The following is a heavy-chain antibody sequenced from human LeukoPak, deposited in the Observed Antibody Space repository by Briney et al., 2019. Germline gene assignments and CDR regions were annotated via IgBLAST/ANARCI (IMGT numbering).Heavy chain of an antibody. CDR2: IIPIFGTA. D-gene: IGHD3-22*01. Sequence: PQASVKVSCKASGGTFSSYAISWVRQAPGQGLEWMGGIIPIFGTANYAQKFQGRVTITADESTSTAYMELSSLRSEDTAVYYCAREDNYYDTPTFGYWGQGTLVTVSS. CDR3: AREDNYYDTPTFGY. V-gene: IGHV1-69*13. J-gene: IGHJ4*02. CDR1: GGTFSSYA.